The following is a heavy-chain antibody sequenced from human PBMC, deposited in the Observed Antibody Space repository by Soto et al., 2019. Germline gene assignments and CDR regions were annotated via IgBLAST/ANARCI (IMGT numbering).Heavy chain of an antibody. V-gene: IGHV1-3*01. Sequence: QVQLVQSGAEVKKPGASVKVSCKASGYTFTSYAMHWVRQAPGQRLEWMGWINAGNGNTKYSQKFQGRVTITRDTSESTAYRELSSMRSEDTAVYYCARDVGATGDWGQGTLVTVSS. CDR1: GYTFTSYA. CDR2: INAGNGNT. CDR3: ARDVGATGD. J-gene: IGHJ4*02. D-gene: IGHD1-26*01.